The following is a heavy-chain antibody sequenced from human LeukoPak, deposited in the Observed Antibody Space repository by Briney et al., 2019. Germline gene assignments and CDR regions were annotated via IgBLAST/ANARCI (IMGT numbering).Heavy chain of an antibody. D-gene: IGHD5-24*01. J-gene: IGHJ4*02. CDR3: ARGEGMATFYFDY. Sequence: GASVKVSCKASGGTFSSYAISWVRQAPGQGPEWMGGIIPIFGTANYAQKFQGRVTITADESTSTAYMELSSLRSEDTAVYYCARGEGMATFYFDYWGQGTLVTVSS. V-gene: IGHV1-69*13. CDR1: GGTFSSYA. CDR2: IIPIFGTA.